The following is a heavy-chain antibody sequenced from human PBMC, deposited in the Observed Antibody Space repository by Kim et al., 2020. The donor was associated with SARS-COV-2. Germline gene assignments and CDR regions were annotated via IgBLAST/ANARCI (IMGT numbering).Heavy chain of an antibody. J-gene: IGHJ4*02. CDR3: ARAPYYYGSGREAYFDY. Sequence: LSLTCTVSGGSISSGGYYWSWIRQHPGKGLEWIGYIYYSGSTYYNPSLKSRVTISVDTSKNQFSLKLSSVTAADTAVYYCARAPYYYGSGREAYFDYWGQGTLVTVSS. CDR1: GGSISSGGYY. V-gene: IGHV4-31*03. D-gene: IGHD3-10*01. CDR2: IYYSGST.